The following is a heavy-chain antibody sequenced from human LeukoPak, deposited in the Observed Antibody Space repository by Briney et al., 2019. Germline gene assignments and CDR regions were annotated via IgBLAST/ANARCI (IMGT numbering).Heavy chain of an antibody. CDR1: GGSLSAYY. CDR3: ARGGGYCSGGRCFLEACNI. Sequence: PETLSLTCTLSGGSLSAYYWSWIRQSPGEGLEWFGYIYNSGSNYNPSLKRRVTISLDTSRNQFSLKLSSVTAADSAVYFWARGGGYCSGGRCFLEACNIWGQGTMVTVSS. CDR2: IYNSGS. V-gene: IGHV4-59*01. D-gene: IGHD2-15*01. J-gene: IGHJ3*02.